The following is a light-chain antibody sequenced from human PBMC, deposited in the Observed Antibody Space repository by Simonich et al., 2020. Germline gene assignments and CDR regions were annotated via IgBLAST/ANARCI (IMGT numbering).Light chain of an antibody. V-gene: IGKV4-1*01. J-gene: IGKJ2*01. Sequence: DIVMTQSPDSLAVSLGERATINCKSSQSVLYSSNNQNYLAWYQQKPGQPPKRLSYWASTRESGVPDRFSGSGSGTDFPLTISSLQAEDVAVYYCQQYYSTPYTFGQGTKLEIK. CDR2: WAS. CDR3: QQYYSTPYT. CDR1: QSVLYSSNNQNY.